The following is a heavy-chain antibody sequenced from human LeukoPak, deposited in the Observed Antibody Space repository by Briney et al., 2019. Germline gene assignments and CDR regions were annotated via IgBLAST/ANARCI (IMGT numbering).Heavy chain of an antibody. CDR3: AKDAQRGFDYSNSLEY. V-gene: IGHV3-33*06. CDR2: IWHDGSSR. Sequence: PGRSLRLSCAASGLTFSHYGMHWVRQAPGKGLEWVAVIWHDGSSRYYADSVKGRFTISRDNSRNTVYLQMNSLRAEDTAVYYCAKDAQRGFDYSNSLEYWGQGNLVTVSS. D-gene: IGHD4-11*01. J-gene: IGHJ4*02. CDR1: GLTFSHYG.